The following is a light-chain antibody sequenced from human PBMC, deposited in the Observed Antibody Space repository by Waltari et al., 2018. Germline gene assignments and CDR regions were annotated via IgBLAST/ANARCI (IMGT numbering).Light chain of an antibody. CDR1: SSNIGSNG. CDR3: AVWDDSLNGWV. CDR2: STT. V-gene: IGLV1-44*01. Sequence: QSVLTQPPSASGTPGQRVTTSCSGRSSNIGSNGWDLYQQLPGTAPKLHIYSTTQRPSGVPDRFSGSKSGISASLAIIGLQSDDEADYYCAVWDDSLNGWVFGGGTKLTVL. J-gene: IGLJ3*02.